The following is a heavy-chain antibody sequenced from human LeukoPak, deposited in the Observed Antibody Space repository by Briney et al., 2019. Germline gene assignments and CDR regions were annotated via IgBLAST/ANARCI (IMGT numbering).Heavy chain of an antibody. D-gene: IGHD6-13*01. J-gene: IGHJ4*02. CDR2: IYYSGST. CDR3: ARLKWYSSSWYYFDY. Sequence: PSGTLSLTCTVSGGSISSYYWSWIRQPPGKGLEWIGYIYYSGSTNYNPSLKSRVTISVDTSKNQFSLKLSSVTAADTAVYYCARLKWYSSSWYYFDYWGQGTLVTVSS. CDR1: GGSISSYY. V-gene: IGHV4-59*08.